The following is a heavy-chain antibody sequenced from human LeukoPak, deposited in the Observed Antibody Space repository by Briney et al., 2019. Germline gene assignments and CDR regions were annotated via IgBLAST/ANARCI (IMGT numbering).Heavy chain of an antibody. CDR2: IWYDGSNK. CDR3: AKDSRGPGYQLASYYFDY. Sequence: GGSLRLSCAASGFTFSSYGMHWVRQAPGKGLEWVAVIWYDGSNKYYADSVKGRFTISRDNSKNTLYLQMNSLRAEDTAVYYCAKDSRGPGYQLASYYFDYWGQGTLVTVSS. V-gene: IGHV3-33*06. CDR1: GFTFSSYG. D-gene: IGHD2-2*01. J-gene: IGHJ4*02.